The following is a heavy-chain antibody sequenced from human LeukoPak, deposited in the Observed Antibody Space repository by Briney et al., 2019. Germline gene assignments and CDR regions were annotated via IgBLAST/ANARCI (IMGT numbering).Heavy chain of an antibody. D-gene: IGHD6-13*01. J-gene: IGHJ4*02. CDR3: ASLIAAAGTYFDY. CDR1: GYSFTSYW. CDR2: IYPGDSDT. V-gene: IGHV5-51*01. Sequence: GESLKISCKGSGYSFTSYWIGWVRQMPGKGLEWVGIIYPGDSDTRYSPSFQGQVTISADKSISTAYLQWSSLKASDTAMYYCASLIAAAGTYFDYWGQGTLVTVSS.